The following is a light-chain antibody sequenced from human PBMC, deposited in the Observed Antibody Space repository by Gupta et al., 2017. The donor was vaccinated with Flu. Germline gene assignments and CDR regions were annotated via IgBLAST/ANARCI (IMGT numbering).Light chain of an antibody. CDR1: GSNIGAGYD. V-gene: IGLV1-40*01. Sequence: QSVLTQPPSVSGAPGQRVPISCTGTGSNIGAGYDVHWYQQLPGTAPKLLIYANNNRPSGVPDRFSGSKTGTSASLAITGLQAEDEADYYCQSYDSSLRGYVFGTGTKVTVL. CDR3: QSYDSSLRGYV. CDR2: ANN. J-gene: IGLJ1*01.